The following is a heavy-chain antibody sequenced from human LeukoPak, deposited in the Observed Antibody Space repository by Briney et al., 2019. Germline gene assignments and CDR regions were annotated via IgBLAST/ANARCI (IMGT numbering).Heavy chain of an antibody. CDR3: AKRSDYGDNGNYFDY. CDR1: GFTLSSYG. Sequence: GGSLRLSCAASGFTLSSYGMSWVRQAPGNGLEWVSLIRGRDSNTYYADSVDGRFTISRDNYKNTLYLQMNSLSAKDTAVYYCAKRSDYGDNGNYFDYWGQGTPVTVSS. CDR2: IRGRDSNT. V-gene: IGHV3-23*01. D-gene: IGHD4-23*01. J-gene: IGHJ4*02.